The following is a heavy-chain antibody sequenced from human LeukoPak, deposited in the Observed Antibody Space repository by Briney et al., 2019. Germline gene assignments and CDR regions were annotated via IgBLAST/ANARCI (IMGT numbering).Heavy chain of an antibody. Sequence: PGGSLRLSCAASGFTLSNYGMNWVRQAPGQGLRWVSYISSSSSAKNYADLVKRRFTISRDNAKSSLFMQMNNLRAEDTAVYYCARGGAARPEYWGQGTLVTVSS. CDR2: ISSSSSAK. CDR3: ARGGAARPEY. D-gene: IGHD6-6*01. J-gene: IGHJ4*02. CDR1: GFTLSNYG. V-gene: IGHV3-48*01.